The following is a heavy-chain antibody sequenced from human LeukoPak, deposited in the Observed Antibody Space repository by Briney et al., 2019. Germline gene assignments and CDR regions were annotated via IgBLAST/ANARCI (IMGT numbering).Heavy chain of an antibody. CDR1: GFTFDNYV. J-gene: IGHJ6*03. D-gene: IGHD3-10*01. V-gene: IGHV3-23*01. Sequence: GGSLRLSCAASGFTFDNYVMAWFRQAPGKGLEWVSTISAVFANTYSAASVKGRFIISRDNSKSTLYLQMNSLRAEDTAVYYCAKDLFSGSGRAGHMDVWRKGTTVTVSS. CDR2: ISAVFANT. CDR3: AKDLFSGSGRAGHMDV.